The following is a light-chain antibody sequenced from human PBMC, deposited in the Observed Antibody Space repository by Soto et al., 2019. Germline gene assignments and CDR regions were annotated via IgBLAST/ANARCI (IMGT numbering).Light chain of an antibody. CDR3: QQYGISPT. CDR2: DVS. Sequence: EIVLTQSPGTLSLSPEERATLSCRSSHSVSSIYLAWYQQKPGQAPRLLIYDVSSRATGIPDRFSGSGSGTDFTLTISRLEPVDFAVYYCQQYGISPTFGQGTKVEIK. CDR1: HSVSSIY. J-gene: IGKJ1*01. V-gene: IGKV3-20*01.